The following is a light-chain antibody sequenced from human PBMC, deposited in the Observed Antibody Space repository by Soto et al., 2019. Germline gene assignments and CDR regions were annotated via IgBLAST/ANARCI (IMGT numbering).Light chain of an antibody. V-gene: IGKV3-20*01. CDR1: QSVSNNY. CDR2: DAS. Sequence: EIALTQSPGTLSLSPGERATLSCRASQSVSNNYLAWYQQKPGQAPRLLIADASRRATGIPDRFSGSGSGTDFTLTISRLEPEDFAVYYCQQCARSPLTFGQGTKVEIK. CDR3: QQCARSPLT. J-gene: IGKJ1*01.